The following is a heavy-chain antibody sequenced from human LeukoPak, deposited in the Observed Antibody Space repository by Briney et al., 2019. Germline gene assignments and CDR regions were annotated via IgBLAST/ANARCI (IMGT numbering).Heavy chain of an antibody. V-gene: IGHV4-39*01. D-gene: IGHD5-24*01. Sequence: SETLSLTCTVSGGSISNKNFYRGWIRQPPGKGLEWVGSIYFTGSTYYHPSLESRVTISVDTSKNQFSLKVSSVTAADTAVYHCAKSRGRGSFDPWGQGTLVIVSS. CDR3: AKSRGRGSFDP. CDR2: IYFTGST. CDR1: GGSISNKNFY. J-gene: IGHJ5*02.